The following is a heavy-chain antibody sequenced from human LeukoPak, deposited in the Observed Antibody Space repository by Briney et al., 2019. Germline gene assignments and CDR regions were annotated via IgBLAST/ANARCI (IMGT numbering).Heavy chain of an antibody. Sequence: GGSLRLSCAASGFRFSRNWMSWVRQAPGKGLEWVANIKHDGSEKYYVDSVKGRFTISRDNAKNSLYPQMSSLRAEDTAVYYCAKNWATYYFDYWGQGTLVTVSS. CDR1: GFRFSRNW. CDR2: IKHDGSEK. J-gene: IGHJ4*02. V-gene: IGHV3-7*01. D-gene: IGHD3-16*01. CDR3: AKNWATYYFDY.